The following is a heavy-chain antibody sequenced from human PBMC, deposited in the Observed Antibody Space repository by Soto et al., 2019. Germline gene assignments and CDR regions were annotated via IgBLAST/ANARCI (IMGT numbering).Heavy chain of an antibody. CDR2: ISRSSSYI. V-gene: IGHV3-21*01. J-gene: IGHJ6*02. CDR1: GFTFSSYS. Sequence: EVQLVESGGGLVKPGGSLRLSCAASGFTFSSYSMNWVRQAPGKGLEWVSSISRSSSYICYADSVKGRFPISRDNAKDSLCLQMNSLRAEDTAVYYCARDGDSGPPGYYYYYYGMDVWGQGTTVTVSS. D-gene: IGHD5-12*01. CDR3: ARDGDSGPPGYYYYYYGMDV.